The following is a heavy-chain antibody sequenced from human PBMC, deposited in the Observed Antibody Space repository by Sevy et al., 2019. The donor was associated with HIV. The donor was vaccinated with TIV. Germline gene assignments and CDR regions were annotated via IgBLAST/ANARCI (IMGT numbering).Heavy chain of an antibody. V-gene: IGHV3-30*02. CDR2: IRFDGTIQ. CDR1: GFTFSTYG. CDR3: AKVLHIVVVPAAIDYYYGMDV. J-gene: IGHJ6*02. D-gene: IGHD2-2*01. Sequence: LKISCAASGFTFSTYGMHWVRQAPGKGLEWVAFIRFDGTIQYYTDSVKGRLTISRDNSKNTLYLQMNSLRAEDTAVYFCAKVLHIVVVPAAIDYYYGMDVWGQGTTVTVSS.